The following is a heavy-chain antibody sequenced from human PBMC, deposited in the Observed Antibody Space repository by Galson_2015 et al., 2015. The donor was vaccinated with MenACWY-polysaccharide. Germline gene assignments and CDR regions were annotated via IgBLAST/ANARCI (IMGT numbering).Heavy chain of an antibody. CDR2: IKQEGSEK. CDR1: GFTISNYW. Sequence: SLRLSCAVSGFTISNYWMYWVRQAPGKGLEWVANIKQEGSEKNYVGSVKGRFTISRDNAKNTLYLQMNSLRVEDTAVYYCARILYYWGQGTLVTVSP. J-gene: IGHJ4*02. V-gene: IGHV3-7*01. CDR3: ARILYY.